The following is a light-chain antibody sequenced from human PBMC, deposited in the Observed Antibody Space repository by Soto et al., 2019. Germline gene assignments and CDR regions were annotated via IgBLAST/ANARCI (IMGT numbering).Light chain of an antibody. CDR3: SSYTSSSTLYV. CDR1: SSDIGGYNY. CDR2: EVS. Sequence: QSVLTQPASVAGSPGQSSTISRAGTSSDIGGYNYVSWYQQHPGKAPKVMIYEVSNRPSGVSNRFSGSKSGNTASLTISGLQAEDEADYYCSSYTSSSTLYVFGSGTKVTV. J-gene: IGLJ1*01. V-gene: IGLV2-14*01.